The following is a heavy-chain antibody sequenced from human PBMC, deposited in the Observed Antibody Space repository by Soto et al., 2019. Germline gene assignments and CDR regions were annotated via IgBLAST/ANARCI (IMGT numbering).Heavy chain of an antibody. D-gene: IGHD3-22*01. CDR3: AGTIYYESSGNTHWIDP. CDR2: IYHSGTT. CDR1: GGSISSGGYS. J-gene: IGHJ5*02. Sequence: QLQLQESGSGLVKPSQTLSLTCVVSGGSISSGGYSWSWIRQPPGKGMEWIGYIYHSGTTYYNQSLKSRVTILIDRSKNQFSLKVSSVTAADTAVYYCAGTIYYESSGNTHWIDPWGQGTLVTVSS. V-gene: IGHV4-30-2*01.